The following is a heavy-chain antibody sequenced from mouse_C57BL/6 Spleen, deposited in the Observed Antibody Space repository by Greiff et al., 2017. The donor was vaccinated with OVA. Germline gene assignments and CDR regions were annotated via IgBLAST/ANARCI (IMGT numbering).Heavy chain of an antibody. CDR3: ARCGTTVGRYFDY. D-gene: IGHD1-1*01. J-gene: IGHJ2*01. Sequence: QVQLQQPGAELVRPGSSVKLSCKASGYTFTSFWMHWVKQRPIQGLEWIGNIDPSDSETHYNQKFKDKATLTVDKSSSTAYMQLSSLTPEDSAVYYCARCGTTVGRYFDYWGQGTTLTVSS. CDR1: GYTFTSFW. V-gene: IGHV1-52*01. CDR2: IDPSDSET.